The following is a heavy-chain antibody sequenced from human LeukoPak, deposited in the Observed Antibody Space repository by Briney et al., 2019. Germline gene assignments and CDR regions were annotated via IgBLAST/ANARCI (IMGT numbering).Heavy chain of an antibody. Sequence: SETLSLTYTVSGYSISSGYYWGWIRQPPGKGLEWIGSIYHSGSTYYNPSLKSRVTISVDTSKNQFSLKLSSVTAADTAVYYCARDRRPYYYDSSGYYFDVPNAFDIWGQGTMVTVSS. V-gene: IGHV4-38-2*02. CDR3: ARDRRPYYYDSSGYYFDVPNAFDI. CDR2: IYHSGST. J-gene: IGHJ3*02. CDR1: GYSISSGYY. D-gene: IGHD3-22*01.